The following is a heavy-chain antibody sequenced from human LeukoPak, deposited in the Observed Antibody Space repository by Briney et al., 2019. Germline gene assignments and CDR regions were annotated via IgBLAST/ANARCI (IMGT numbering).Heavy chain of an antibody. CDR3: TTRFPKRPGIAVAGKGFFDY. CDR2: ISSSGSTI. V-gene: IGHV3-48*03. CDR1: GFIFSSYE. J-gene: IGHJ4*02. Sequence: GGSLRLXCAASGFIFSSYETNWVRQAPGKGLEWVSYISSSGSTIYYADSVKGRFAISRDNAKNSLYLQMNSLKTEDTAVYYCTTRFPKRPGIAVAGKGFFDYWGQGTLVTVSS. D-gene: IGHD6-19*01.